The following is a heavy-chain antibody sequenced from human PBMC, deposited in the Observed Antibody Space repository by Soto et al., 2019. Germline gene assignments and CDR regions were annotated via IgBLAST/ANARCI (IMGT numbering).Heavy chain of an antibody. CDR1: GGTFSSYA. V-gene: IGHV1-69*12. D-gene: IGHD2-15*01. CDR2: IIPIFGTA. CDR3: ARASRYCSGGSCYFLPGIDY. Sequence: QVQLVQSGAEVKKPGSSVKVSCQASGGTFSSYAISWVRQAPGQGLEWMGGIIPIFGTANYAQKFQGRVTITADESTSTAYMELSSLRSEDTAVYYCARASRYCSGGSCYFLPGIDYWGQGTLVTVS. J-gene: IGHJ4*02.